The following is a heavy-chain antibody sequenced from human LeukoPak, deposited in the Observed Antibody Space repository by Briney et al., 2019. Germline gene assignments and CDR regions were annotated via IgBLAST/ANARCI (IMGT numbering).Heavy chain of an antibody. CDR3: TTVYLTGEGNDY. CDR2: IKSRTDGGTT. D-gene: IGHD3-9*01. CDR1: GFIFSNAW. J-gene: IGHJ4*02. Sequence: GGSLRLSCAASGFIFSNAWMNWVRQAPGKGLEWVGRIKSRTDGGTTDYAAPVKGRFIISRDDSKNTLYLQMNSLKTEDTALYYCTTVYLTGEGNDYWGQGTLVTVSS. V-gene: IGHV3-15*07.